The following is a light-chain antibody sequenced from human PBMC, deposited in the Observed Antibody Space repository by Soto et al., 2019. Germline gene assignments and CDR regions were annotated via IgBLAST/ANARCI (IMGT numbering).Light chain of an antibody. CDR2: GAS. CDR1: QIIVTH. J-gene: IGKJ5*01. CDR3: QQTYSTPIT. V-gene: IGKV1-39*01. Sequence: DVLVTQSPSSLSASVGDRVTITCRASQIIVTHLSWYQQRPGKAPTLLIYGASTLQRGVPSRFSGSGSVTDFTLTISNLQPEDSATYYCQQTYSTPITFGRGTRLEIK.